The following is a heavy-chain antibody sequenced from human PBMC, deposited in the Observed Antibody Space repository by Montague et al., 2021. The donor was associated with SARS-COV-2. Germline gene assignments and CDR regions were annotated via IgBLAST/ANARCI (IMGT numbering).Heavy chain of an antibody. CDR3: AHRPPYYSISVAWDVGCFDY. J-gene: IGHJ4*02. Sequence: PALVKPTQTLTLTCTFSGFSLTSSGVAVGWIRQPPGKALEWLALIYWDDTKHYNPSLKTRLTATQDTSKNQVVLTLTNVDPVDTATYYCAHRPPYYSISVAWDVGCFDYWGQGALVTVSS. D-gene: IGHD3-22*01. CDR1: GFSLTSSGVA. V-gene: IGHV2-5*02. CDR2: IYWDDTK.